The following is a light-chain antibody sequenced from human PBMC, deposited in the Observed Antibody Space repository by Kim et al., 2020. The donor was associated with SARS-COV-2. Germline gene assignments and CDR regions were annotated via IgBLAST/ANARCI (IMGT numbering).Light chain of an antibody. CDR2: AAS. CDR3: KSYNSATWT. CDR1: QDISNY. J-gene: IGKJ1*01. Sequence: IQMTQSPPSLSASVGDRVTITCRASQDISNYLVWFQHKPGKAPKLLIYAASTLHSEVPSRFSGSGAGTDFTLTISSLQPEDVATYYCKSYNSATWTLGQGTKVEIK. V-gene: IGKV1-27*01.